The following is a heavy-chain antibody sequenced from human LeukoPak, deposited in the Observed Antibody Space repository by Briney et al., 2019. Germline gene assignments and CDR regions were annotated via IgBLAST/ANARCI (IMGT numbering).Heavy chain of an antibody. CDR1: GYTFTGYY. V-gene: IGHV1-2*02. D-gene: IGHD3-10*01. CDR3: ARWEGIWFGDGTDY. CDR2: INPNSGGT. J-gene: IGHJ4*02. Sequence: GASVKVSCKASGYTFTGYYMHWVRQAPGQGLEWMGWINPNSGGTNYAQRFQGRVTMTRDTSINTVYMQLSRLRSDDTAVYYCARWEGIWFGDGTDYWGQGTLVTVSS.